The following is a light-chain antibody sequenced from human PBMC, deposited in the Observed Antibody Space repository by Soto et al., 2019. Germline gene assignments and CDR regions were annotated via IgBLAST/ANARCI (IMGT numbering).Light chain of an antibody. V-gene: IGLV2-8*01. J-gene: IGLJ1*01. CDR1: GSDVGDYNY. Sequence: QSALTQPPSASGSPGQSVIISCTGTGSDVGDYNYVSWYQQHPGKAPKLMIYEVSKRPSGVPDRFSGSKSGNTASLTVSGLQAEDEANYYCSSYTGSSYVFGTGTKLTVL. CDR3: SSYTGSSYV. CDR2: EVS.